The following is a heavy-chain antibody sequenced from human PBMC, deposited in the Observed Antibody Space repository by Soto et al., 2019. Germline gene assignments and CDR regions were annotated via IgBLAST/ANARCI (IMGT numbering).Heavy chain of an antibody. Sequence: ASVKVSCKASGGTFSSYTISWVRQAPGQGLEWMGRIIPILGIANYAQKFQGRVTITADKSTSTAYMELSSLRSEDTAVYYCAGDVVVVPAAAYGMDVWGQGTTVTVSS. D-gene: IGHD2-2*01. CDR1: GGTFSSYT. CDR2: IIPILGIA. V-gene: IGHV1-69*04. J-gene: IGHJ6*02. CDR3: AGDVVVVPAAAYGMDV.